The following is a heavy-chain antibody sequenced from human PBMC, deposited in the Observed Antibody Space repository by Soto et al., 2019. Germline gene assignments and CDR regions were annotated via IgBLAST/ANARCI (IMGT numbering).Heavy chain of an antibody. Sequence: ASVKVSCKASGYTFTSYAMHWVRQAPGQRLEWMGWINAGNGNTKYSQKFQGRVTITRDTSASTAYMELSSLRSEDTAVYYCGMARLGITFGGVIPPGYWGQGTLVTVSS. D-gene: IGHD3-16*02. J-gene: IGHJ4*02. CDR1: GYTFTSYA. CDR2: INAGNGNT. CDR3: GMARLGITFGGVIPPGY. V-gene: IGHV1-3*01.